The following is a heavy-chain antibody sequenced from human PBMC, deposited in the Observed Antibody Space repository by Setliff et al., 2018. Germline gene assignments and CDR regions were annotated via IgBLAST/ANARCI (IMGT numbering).Heavy chain of an antibody. Sequence: PSETLSLTCTVSGGSIRSGDYYWGWIRQPPGKGLGWVGRLHTSGSTNYNPSLKSRVTISVDTSKNQFSLKVTSVTAADTAVYFCARDNTIVGATDYWGQGTLVTVSS. J-gene: IGHJ4*02. CDR1: GGSIRSGDYY. CDR2: LHTSGST. D-gene: IGHD1-26*01. V-gene: IGHV4-61*02. CDR3: ARDNTIVGATDY.